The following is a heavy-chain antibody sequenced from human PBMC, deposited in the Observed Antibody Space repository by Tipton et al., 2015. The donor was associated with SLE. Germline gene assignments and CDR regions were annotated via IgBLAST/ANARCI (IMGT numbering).Heavy chain of an antibody. CDR2: IHHSGKT. V-gene: IGHV4-38-2*01. J-gene: IGHJ4*02. Sequence: TLSLTCAVSGYSITYDHNWGWIRQPPGKGLEWVGSIHHSGKTYYNPSLKSRVTMSVDTSKNHLSLNLSSVTVADTAVYYCARPSRGHGDYDNWGQGTQVTVSS. D-gene: IGHD4-17*01. CDR3: ARPSRGHGDYDN. CDR1: GYSITYDHN.